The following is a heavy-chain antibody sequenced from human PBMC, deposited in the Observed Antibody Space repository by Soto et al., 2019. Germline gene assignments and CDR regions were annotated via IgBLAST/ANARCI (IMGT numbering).Heavy chain of an antibody. D-gene: IGHD1-7*01. Sequence: QVQLVQSGAEVKKPGSSVKVSCKASGGTYSSYAISWVRQAPGQGLEWMGGIIPIFGTAHYAKKFQGRVRIPEDEVTSTAYMEVRSLRSEDTAVYYFAGEQDVRNSHGIGVWGQGTTVTVSS. J-gene: IGHJ6*02. V-gene: IGHV1-69*12. CDR2: IIPIFGTA. CDR1: GGTYSSYA. CDR3: AGEQDVRNSHGIGV.